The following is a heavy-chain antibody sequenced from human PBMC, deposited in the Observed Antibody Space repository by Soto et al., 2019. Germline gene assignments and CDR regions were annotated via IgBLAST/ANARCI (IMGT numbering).Heavy chain of an antibody. J-gene: IGHJ4*02. CDR1: GFTFSDYY. Sequence: QVQLVESGGGLVKPGGSLRLSWAVFGFTFSDYYMTWIRQAPGKGLEWVSYISSSTSHTNYADSVKGRFTISRDNAKNSLFLQMNSLRAEDTAVYYCARGRGAAADYFDFWGQGTLVTVSS. V-gene: IGHV3-11*05. CDR2: ISSSTSHT. CDR3: ARGRGAAADYFDF. D-gene: IGHD6-13*01.